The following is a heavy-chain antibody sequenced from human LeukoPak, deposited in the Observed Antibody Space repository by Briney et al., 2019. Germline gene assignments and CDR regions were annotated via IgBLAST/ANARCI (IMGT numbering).Heavy chain of an antibody. CDR2: INHSGST. J-gene: IGHJ5*02. CDR1: GGSFSGYY. D-gene: IGHD2-2*01. Sequence: PSETLSLTCAVYGGSFSGYYWSWIRQPPGKGLEWIGEINHSGSTNYNPSLKSRVTISVDTSKNQFSLKLSSVTAADTAVYYCARGITVPAAISRWFDPWGQGTLVTVSS. CDR3: ARGITVPAAISRWFDP. V-gene: IGHV4-34*01.